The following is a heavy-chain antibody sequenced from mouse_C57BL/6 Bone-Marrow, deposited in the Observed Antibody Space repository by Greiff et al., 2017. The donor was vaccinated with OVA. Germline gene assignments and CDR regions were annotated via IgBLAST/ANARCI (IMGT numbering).Heavy chain of an antibody. V-gene: IGHV1-59*01. CDR1: GYTFTSYW. D-gene: IGHD2-2*01. CDR2: IDPSDSYT. Sequence: QVQLQQPEAELVRPGTSVKLSCKASGYTFTSYWMHWVKQRPGQGLEWIGVIDPSDSYTNYNQKFKGKATLTVDTSSSTAYMQLSSLTSEDSAVYYCARGRLPFAYWGQGTLVTVSA. CDR3: ARGRLPFAY. J-gene: IGHJ3*01.